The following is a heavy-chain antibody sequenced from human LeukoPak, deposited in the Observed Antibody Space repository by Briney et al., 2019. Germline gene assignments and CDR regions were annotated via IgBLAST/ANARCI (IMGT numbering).Heavy chain of an antibody. J-gene: IGHJ5*02. CDR1: GGSISSSNYY. D-gene: IGHD6-19*01. V-gene: IGHV4-39*07. CDR3: ARVGAVAGNHPVGDP. CDR2: MYYSGST. Sequence: SETLSLTCTVSGGSISSSNYYWGWIRQPPGKGLEWIGSMYYSGSTYYNPSLKSRVTISGDTSKNQISLKLSSVTAADTAVYYCARVGAVAGNHPVGDPWGQGILVTVSS.